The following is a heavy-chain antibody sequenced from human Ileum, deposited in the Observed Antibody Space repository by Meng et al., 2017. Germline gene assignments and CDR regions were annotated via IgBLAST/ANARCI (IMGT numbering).Heavy chain of an antibody. CDR2: INHSGST. J-gene: IGHJ4*02. CDR3: ARGGGRYGPDFDY. CDR1: GGSFSGYY. Sequence: VQLQQWGAGLLKPSETRSLTCAVYGGSFSGYYWSWIRQPPGKGLEWIGEINHSGSTNYNPSLKSRVTISVDTSKNQFSLKLSSVTAADTAVYYCARGGGRYGPDFDYWGQGTLVTVSS. D-gene: IGHD3-16*01. V-gene: IGHV4-34*01.